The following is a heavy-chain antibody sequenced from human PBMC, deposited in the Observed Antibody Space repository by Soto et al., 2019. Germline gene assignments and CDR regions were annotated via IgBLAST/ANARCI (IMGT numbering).Heavy chain of an antibody. CDR3: VRGLSTRHYYGMDV. V-gene: IGHV3-33*01. CDR1: GFTFESCA. CDR2: IWYDGSNE. J-gene: IGHJ6*02. Sequence: QVQLVESGGGVVQPGRSLRLSCAASGFTFESCAMYWVRQTPGKGLEWVAVIWYDGSNEQYVDSVKGRFTISRDNSKNTLYLQMSSLRAEDTAVYFCVRGLSTRHYYGMDVWGRGTTVIVSS. D-gene: IGHD1-1*01.